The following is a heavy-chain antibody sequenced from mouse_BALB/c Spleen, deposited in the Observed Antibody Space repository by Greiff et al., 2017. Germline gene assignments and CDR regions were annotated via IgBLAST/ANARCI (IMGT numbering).Heavy chain of an antibody. CDR2: ISSGGSYT. D-gene: IGHD2-3*01. J-gene: IGHJ2*01. Sequence: EVHLVESGGDLVKPGGSLKLSCAASGFTFSSYGMSWVRQTPDKRLEWVATISSGGSYTYYPDSVKGRFTISRDNAKNTLYLQMSSLKSEDTAMYYCARDGLLRGFDYWGQGTTLTVSS. V-gene: IGHV5-6*01. CDR3: ARDGLLRGFDY. CDR1: GFTFSSYG.